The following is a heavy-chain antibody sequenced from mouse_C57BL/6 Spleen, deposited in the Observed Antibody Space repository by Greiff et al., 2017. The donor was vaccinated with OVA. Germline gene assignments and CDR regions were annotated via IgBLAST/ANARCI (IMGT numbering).Heavy chain of an antibody. CDR3: ARADASYYYAMDY. V-gene: IGHV1-82*01. J-gene: IGHJ4*01. CDR2: IYPGDGDT. Sequence: QVQLKESGPELVKPGASVKISCKASGYAFSSSWMNWVKQRPGKGLEWIGRIYPGDGDTNYNGKFKGKATLTADKSSSTAYMQLSSLTSEDSAVYFCARADASYYYAMDYWGQGTSVTVSS. D-gene: IGHD2-3*01. CDR1: GYAFSSSW.